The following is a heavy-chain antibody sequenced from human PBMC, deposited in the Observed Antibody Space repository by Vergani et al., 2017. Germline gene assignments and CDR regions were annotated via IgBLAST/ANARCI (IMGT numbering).Heavy chain of an antibody. J-gene: IGHJ4*02. Sequence: EVQLVESGGALVQPGGSLRLSCAVSGFNFSDYYLDWIRQAPGKGLEWVGRSRNMAYSFSTAFAASVAGRFSSSRDASRRSLFLQMNNLKIADTAVYFCVRDGTYCSGSSCYTGVGIFDFWGQGTPVTVSS. CDR2: SRNMAYSFST. V-gene: IGHV3-72*01. CDR3: VRDGTYCSGSSCYTGVGIFDF. CDR1: GFNFSDYY. D-gene: IGHD2-2*01.